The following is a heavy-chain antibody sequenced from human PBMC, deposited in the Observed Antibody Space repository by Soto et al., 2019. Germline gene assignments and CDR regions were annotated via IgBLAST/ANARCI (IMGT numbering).Heavy chain of an antibody. Sequence: SLRLSCADSGFTFTDYGMHWVRQAPGKGLEWVAVISYDGSNKNYADSVKGRFTISRDNSKNTLYLQMNSLRAEDTAVYYCAKDTYYHDSSGYYVFDYWGQGTLVTVSS. J-gene: IGHJ4*02. D-gene: IGHD3-22*01. CDR3: AKDTYYHDSSGYYVFDY. CDR1: GFTFTDYG. V-gene: IGHV3-30*18. CDR2: ISYDGSNK.